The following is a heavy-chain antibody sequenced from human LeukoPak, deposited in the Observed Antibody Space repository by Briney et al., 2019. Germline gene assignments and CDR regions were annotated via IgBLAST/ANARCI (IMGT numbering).Heavy chain of an antibody. CDR3: ARWRYCSSTNCYGGGVFDI. CDR1: GGSINNNNEC. V-gene: IGHV4-39*01. J-gene: IGHJ3*02. Sequence: SETLSLTCTVSGGSINNNNECWGWIRQPPGKGLEWIGSIYYSGSTYYNPSLKSRVTISVDTSENQFSLKLNSVTAADTAVYYCARWRYCSSTNCYGGGVFDIWGRGTMVTVSS. D-gene: IGHD2-2*01. CDR2: IYYSGST.